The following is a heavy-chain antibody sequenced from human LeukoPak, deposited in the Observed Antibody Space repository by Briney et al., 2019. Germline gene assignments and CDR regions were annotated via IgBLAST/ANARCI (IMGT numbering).Heavy chain of an antibody. CDR1: GYTFTIYY. V-gene: IGHV1-46*01. CDR3: ARSGELLTDY. Sequence: ASVKVSCKASGYTFTIYYMHCVRHAPGQGLEWMGIINSSGCSTSYAQKFQGRDTMTRDTSTSTVYMEMSSLRSEDTAVYYCARSGELLTDYWGQGTLVTVSS. CDR2: INSSGCST. D-gene: IGHD1-26*01. J-gene: IGHJ4*02.